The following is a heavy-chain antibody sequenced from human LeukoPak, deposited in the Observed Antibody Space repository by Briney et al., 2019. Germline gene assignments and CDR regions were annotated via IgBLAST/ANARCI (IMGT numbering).Heavy chain of an antibody. CDR2: INHSGST. CDR3: ARQYGYYYGSGSYGY. V-gene: IGHV4-34*01. J-gene: IGHJ4*02. D-gene: IGHD3-10*01. CDR1: GGSFSGYY. Sequence: SETLSLTCAVYGGSFSGYYWSWIRQPPGKGLEWIGEINHSGSTNYNPSLKSRVTISVDTSKNQFSLKLSSVTAADTAVYYCARQYGYYYGSGSYGYWGQGTLVTVSS.